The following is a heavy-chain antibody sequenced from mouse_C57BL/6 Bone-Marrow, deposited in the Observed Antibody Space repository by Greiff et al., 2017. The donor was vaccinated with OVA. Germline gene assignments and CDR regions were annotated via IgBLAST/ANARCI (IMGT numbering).Heavy chain of an antibody. CDR3: ARGNWKYYAMDY. Sequence: EVQLQQSGPELVKPGDSVKISCKASGYSFTGYFMNWVMQIHGKSLEWIGRINPYNGDTFYNQKFKGKATLTVDKSSSTAHMELRSLTSEDSAVYYCARGNWKYYAMDYWGQGTSVTVSS. CDR2: INPYNGDT. CDR1: GYSFTGYF. V-gene: IGHV1-20*01. D-gene: IGHD4-1*01. J-gene: IGHJ4*01.